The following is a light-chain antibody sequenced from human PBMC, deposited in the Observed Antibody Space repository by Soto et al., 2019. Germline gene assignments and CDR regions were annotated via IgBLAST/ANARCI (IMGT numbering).Light chain of an antibody. Sequence: EIVMTQSPGTLSVSPGEGATLSCRASQSVSSNLAWYQLKPGQAPRLVIYGASTRATGIPARFSGSGSGTAFTLTISSLQSDDFATYYCQQYYIESWTFGQGTKVEIK. CDR2: GAS. V-gene: IGKV3-15*01. J-gene: IGKJ1*01. CDR1: QSVSSN. CDR3: QQYYIESWT.